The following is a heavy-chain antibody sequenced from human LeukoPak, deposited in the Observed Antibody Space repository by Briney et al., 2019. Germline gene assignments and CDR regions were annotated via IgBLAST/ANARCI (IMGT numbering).Heavy chain of an antibody. V-gene: IGHV3-23*01. CDR1: GFTFRKYD. J-gene: IGHJ6*02. D-gene: IGHD3-10*01. Sequence: GGSLRLSCAASGFTFRKYDKRWAGQARGRGGEGVSNISGRGDSKKYADSGKGRLTISRDNVKNTLHVKMNSQRDEDRALYYCAKVPYSFYGSGMPPFMDAWGQGTTVTVSS. CDR3: AKVPYSFYGSGMPPFMDA. CDR2: ISGRGDSK.